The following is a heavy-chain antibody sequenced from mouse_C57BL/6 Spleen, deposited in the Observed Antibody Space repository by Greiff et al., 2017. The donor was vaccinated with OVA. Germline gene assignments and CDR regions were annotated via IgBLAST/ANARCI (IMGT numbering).Heavy chain of an antibody. D-gene: IGHD2-4*01. J-gene: IGHJ3*01. CDR2: INPNNGGT. CDR3: ARRAIYYDYGGFAY. CDR1: GYTFTDYN. Sequence: EVQLQQSGPELVKPGASVKIPCKASGYTFTDYNMDWVKQSHGKSLEWIGDINPNNGGTIYNQKFKGKATLTVDKSSSTAYMELRSLTSEDTAVYYCARRAIYYDYGGFAYWGQGTLVTVSA. V-gene: IGHV1-18*01.